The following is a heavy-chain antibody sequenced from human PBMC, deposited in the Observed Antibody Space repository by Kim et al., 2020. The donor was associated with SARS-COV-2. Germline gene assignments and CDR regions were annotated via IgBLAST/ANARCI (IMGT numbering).Heavy chain of an antibody. CDR1: GYSFIHYW. D-gene: IGHD3-22*01. V-gene: IGHV5-51*01. CDR2: INPSNPET. CDR3: ARLSDSGHYFAVY. Sequence: GESLKISCAASGYSFIHYWIGWVRQMPGKGLEWMGIINPSNPETRVTPSFQGQVTISADRSISTTYLQWSSLKASDTAIYYCARLSDSGHYFAVYWGQGT. J-gene: IGHJ4*02.